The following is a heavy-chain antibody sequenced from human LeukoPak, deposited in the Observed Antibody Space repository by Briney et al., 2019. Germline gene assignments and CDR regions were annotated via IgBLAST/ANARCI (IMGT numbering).Heavy chain of an antibody. J-gene: IGHJ4*02. CDR3: ARASTDNAGWHRGSFDY. CDR2: IDPSDSQI. V-gene: IGHV5-10-1*01. D-gene: IGHD6-19*01. Sequence: GESLKISCKASGYSFTSYWISWVRQMPGKGLEWMGRIDPSDSQINYSPSFQGHVTISAGKSVSTAYLQWRSLRASDTAIYYCARASTDNAGWHRGSFDYWGQGTLVTVSS. CDR1: GYSFTSYW.